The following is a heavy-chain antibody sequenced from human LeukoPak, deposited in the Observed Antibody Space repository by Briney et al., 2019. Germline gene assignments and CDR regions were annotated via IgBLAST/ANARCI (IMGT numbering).Heavy chain of an antibody. V-gene: IGHV3-74*01. D-gene: IGHD3-22*01. CDR2: IKGDGSST. CDR1: GFTFTTYW. Sequence: GGSLRLSCAASGFTFTTYWMHWVRQVPGKGLVWVARIKGDGSSTRHADSMKGRFTISRDNAKNTLYLQMNSLRDEDTAVYYCARGEYYDSSGYRDAFDIWGQGTMVTVSS. CDR3: ARGEYYDSSGYRDAFDI. J-gene: IGHJ3*02.